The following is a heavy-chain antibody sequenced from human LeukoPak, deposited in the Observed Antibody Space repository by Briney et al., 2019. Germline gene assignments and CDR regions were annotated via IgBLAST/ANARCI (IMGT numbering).Heavy chain of an antibody. CDR3: AKTVSGSYSYQGGDY. D-gene: IGHD3-10*01. CDR2: ISGSGSDT. Sequence: PGGSLRLSCAASGFIFSDYYMTWIRQAPGKGLEWLSYISGSGSDTNYADSVKGRFTTSRDNAKNTLYLQMNSLRAEDTAVYYCAKTVSGSYSYQGGDYWGQGTLVTVSS. V-gene: IGHV3-11*03. J-gene: IGHJ4*02. CDR1: GFIFSDYY.